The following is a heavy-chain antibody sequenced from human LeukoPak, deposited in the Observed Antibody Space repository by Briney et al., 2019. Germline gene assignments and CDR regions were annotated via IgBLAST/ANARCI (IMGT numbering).Heavy chain of an antibody. D-gene: IGHD4/OR15-4a*01. CDR2: IYYSGST. CDR3: ARELRSAFDI. CDR1: GGSISSYY. V-gene: IGHV4-59*01. Sequence: SETLSLTCTVSGGSISSYYWSWIRQPPGKGLEWIGYIYYSGSTNYNPSLKSRVTISVDTSKNQFSLKLSSVTAADTAVYYCARELRSAFDIWGQGTMVTVSS. J-gene: IGHJ3*02.